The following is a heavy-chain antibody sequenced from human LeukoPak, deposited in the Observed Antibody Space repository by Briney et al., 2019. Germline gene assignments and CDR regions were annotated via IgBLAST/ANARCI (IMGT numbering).Heavy chain of an antibody. CDR1: GYSISSGYY. CDR3: ARHTNYGATDAFDI. D-gene: IGHD4-17*01. CDR2: IYHSGST. Sequence: SETLSLXCAVSGYSISSGYYWGWIRQPPGKGLEWIGSIYHSGSTYYNPSLKSRVTISVDTSKNQFSLKLSSVTAADTAVYYCARHTNYGATDAFDIWGQGTMVTVSS. J-gene: IGHJ3*02. V-gene: IGHV4-38-2*01.